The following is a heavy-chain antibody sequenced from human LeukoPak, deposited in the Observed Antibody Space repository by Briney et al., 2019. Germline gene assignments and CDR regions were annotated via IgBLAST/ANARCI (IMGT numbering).Heavy chain of an antibody. J-gene: IGHJ5*02. Sequence: SETLSLTCTVSGGSISSGDYYWTWIRQPPGKGLEWIAYMYYSGSTYYNPSLKSRVTMSADTSKNQLSLKLSSVAAADTALYYCARPYYYDSRIDPWGQGILVTVSS. CDR3: ARPYYYDSRIDP. CDR2: MYYSGST. D-gene: IGHD3-22*01. CDR1: GGSISSGDYY. V-gene: IGHV4-30-4*01.